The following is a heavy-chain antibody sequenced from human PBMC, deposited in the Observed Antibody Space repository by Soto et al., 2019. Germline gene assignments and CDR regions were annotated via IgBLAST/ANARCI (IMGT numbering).Heavy chain of an antibody. D-gene: IGHD2-15*01. CDR3: ARDLRRLSGTLNNSDY. CDR2: INPNSGGT. J-gene: IGHJ4*02. Sequence: ASVKVSCKASGYTFTGYYMHWVRQAPGQGLEWMGWINPNSGGTNYAQKFQGRVTMTRDTSISTAYMELSRLRSDDTAVYYCARDLRRLSGTLNNSDYWGQGTLVTVSS. V-gene: IGHV1-2*02. CDR1: GYTFTGYY.